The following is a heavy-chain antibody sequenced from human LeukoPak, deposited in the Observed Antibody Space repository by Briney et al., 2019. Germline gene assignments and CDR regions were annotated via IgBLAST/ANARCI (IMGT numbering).Heavy chain of an antibody. V-gene: IGHV3-74*01. D-gene: IGHD6-6*01. Sequence: GRSLRLSCAASGFTFSSYWMHWVRHAPGKGLGWVSRISTDGSSTNSAYSVKGRFTISRDNGKNTLYLQMNSLRAEDTAVYYCVREYSSSSGRAFDIWGQGTMVTVSP. J-gene: IGHJ3*02. CDR3: VREYSSSSGRAFDI. CDR2: ISTDGSST. CDR1: GFTFSSYW.